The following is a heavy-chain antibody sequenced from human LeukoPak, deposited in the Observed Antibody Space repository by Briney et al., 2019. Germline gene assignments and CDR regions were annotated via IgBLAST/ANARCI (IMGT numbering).Heavy chain of an antibody. D-gene: IGHD7-27*01. J-gene: IGHJ3*02. CDR3: ARRLRLGPHKGDDAFDI. CDR1: GGSISSGGNY. Sequence: SETLSLTCTVSGGSISSGGNYWSWIRQPPGKGLEWIGYIYHSGSTYYNPSLKSRVTISVDRSKNQFSLKLSSVTAADTAVYYCARRLRLGPHKGDDAFDIWGQGTMVTVSS. CDR2: IYHSGST. V-gene: IGHV4-30-2*01.